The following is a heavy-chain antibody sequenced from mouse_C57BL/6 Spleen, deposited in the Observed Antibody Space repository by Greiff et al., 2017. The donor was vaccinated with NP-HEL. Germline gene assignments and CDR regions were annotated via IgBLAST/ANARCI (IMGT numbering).Heavy chain of an antibody. Sequence: QVQLQQPGAELVRPGSSVKLSCKASGYTFTSYWMDWVKQRPGQGLEWIGNIYPSDSETPYNQKFKDKATLTVDKSSSTAYMQLSSLTSEDSAVYYCARTAQAVFAYWGQGTLVTVSA. CDR1: GYTFTSYW. CDR3: ARTAQAVFAY. V-gene: IGHV1-61*01. D-gene: IGHD3-2*02. CDR2: IYPSDSET. J-gene: IGHJ3*01.